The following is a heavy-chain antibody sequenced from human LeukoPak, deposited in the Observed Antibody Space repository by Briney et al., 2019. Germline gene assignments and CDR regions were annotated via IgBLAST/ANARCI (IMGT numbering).Heavy chain of an antibody. J-gene: IGHJ2*01. Sequence: SQTLSLTCTVSGGSISSGDYYWSWIRQPPGKGLEWIGYIYYSGSTYYNPSLKSRVTISVDTSKNQFFLKLSSVTAADTAVYYCARGERYYGSGSYSSWYFDLWGRGTLVTVSS. CDR3: ARGERYYGSGSYSSWYFDL. V-gene: IGHV4-30-4*01. D-gene: IGHD3-10*01. CDR1: GGSISSGDYY. CDR2: IYYSGST.